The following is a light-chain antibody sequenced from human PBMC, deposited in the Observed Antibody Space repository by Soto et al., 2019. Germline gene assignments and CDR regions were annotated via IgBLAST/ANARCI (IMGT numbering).Light chain of an antibody. J-gene: IGKJ5*01. Sequence: TQSPATPSVSPGERATLSFRAIQSVSSSYIAWYQQRPGQTPRLLIYGASTRATGIPARFSGSGSGTEFTLTISSLQSEDFAVYYCQQYNNWPPITFGQGTRLEIK. CDR1: QSVSSS. CDR2: GAS. V-gene: IGKV3-15*01. CDR3: QQYNNWPPIT.